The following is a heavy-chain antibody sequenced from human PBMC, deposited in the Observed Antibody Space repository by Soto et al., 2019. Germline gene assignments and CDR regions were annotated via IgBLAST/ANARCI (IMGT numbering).Heavy chain of an antibody. J-gene: IGHJ2*01. CDR2: ILYTGST. Sequence: QVQLQESGPGLVKPSQTLSLICSVSGGSIRNDGNYWGWIRQHPGKGLEWIGYILYTGSTYYNPSPESRLTISMDTSKNPFSLKLSSMTVADTAVYYCPRADFGVHEYFDLWGRGTVVTVSS. D-gene: IGHD3-3*01. CDR3: PRADFGVHEYFDL. CDR1: GGSIRNDGNY. V-gene: IGHV4-31*03.